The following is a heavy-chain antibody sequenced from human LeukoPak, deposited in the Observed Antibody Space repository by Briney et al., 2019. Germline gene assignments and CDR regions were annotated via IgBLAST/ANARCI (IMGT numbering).Heavy chain of an antibody. CDR3: ARETSYSSSSGDY. CDR1: GFTFSSYA. D-gene: IGHD6-6*01. J-gene: IGHJ4*02. Sequence: PGGSLRLSCAASGFTFSSYAMSWVRQAPGKGLEWVSSISSSSSYIYYADSVKGRFTISRDNAKNSLYLQMNSLRAEDTAVYYCARETSYSSSSGDYWGQGTLVTVSS. V-gene: IGHV3-21*01. CDR2: ISSSSSYI.